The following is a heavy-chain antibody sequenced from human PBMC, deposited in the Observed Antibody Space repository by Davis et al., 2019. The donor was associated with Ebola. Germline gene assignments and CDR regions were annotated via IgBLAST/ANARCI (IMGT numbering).Heavy chain of an antibody. V-gene: IGHV3-21*01. CDR2: ISSSSSYI. J-gene: IGHJ6*02. Sequence: GESLKISCAASGFTFSSYSMNWVRQAPGKGLEWVSSISSSSSYIYYADSVKGRFTISRDNAKNSLYLQMNSLRAEETAVYYCARGPRNYYAMDVWGQGTTVTVSS. CDR1: GFTFSSYS. CDR3: ARGPRNYYAMDV.